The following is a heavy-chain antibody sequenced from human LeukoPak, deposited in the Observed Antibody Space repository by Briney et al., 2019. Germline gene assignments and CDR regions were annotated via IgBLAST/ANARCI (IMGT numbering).Heavy chain of an antibody. Sequence: PGGSLRLSCAASGFTFSSYAMHWVRQAPGKGLEYVSAISSNGGSTYYANSVKGRFTISRDNSKNTLCLQMGSLRAEDMAVYYCARGTAMVTSPHYYYYYMDVWGKGTTVTVSS. CDR3: ARGTAMVTSPHYYYYYMDV. CDR2: ISSNGGST. V-gene: IGHV3-64*01. J-gene: IGHJ6*03. CDR1: GFTFSSYA. D-gene: IGHD5-18*01.